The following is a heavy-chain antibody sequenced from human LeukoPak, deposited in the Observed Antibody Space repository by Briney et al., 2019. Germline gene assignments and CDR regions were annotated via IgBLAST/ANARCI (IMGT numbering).Heavy chain of an antibody. J-gene: IGHJ5*02. Sequence: PGGSLRLSCAASEFTFSSYSMNWVRKAPGKGLEWVSSISSSSSYKYYADSVKGRFTISRDNAKNSLYLQMNSLRAEDTAVYYCARAVASDSRAYYDFWSGYYVLENWFDPWGQGTLVTASS. D-gene: IGHD3-3*01. V-gene: IGHV3-21*01. CDR2: ISSSSSYK. CDR3: ARAVASDSRAYYDFWSGYYVLENWFDP. CDR1: EFTFSSYS.